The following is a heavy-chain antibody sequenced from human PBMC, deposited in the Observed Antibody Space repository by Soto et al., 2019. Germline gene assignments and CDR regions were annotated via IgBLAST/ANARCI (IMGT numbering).Heavy chain of an antibody. CDR1: AFTSRNYA. V-gene: IGHV3-9*02. Sequence: GGSLRLSCVASAFTSRNYAIHWVRQAPGKGLEWVSGFDFNSGRIGYADSVKGRFTISRDNAKNSPSLEMNSLRVEDTALYYCTKDLVPGGADVWGHGTTVTVSS. CDR3: TKDLVPGGADV. CDR2: FDFNSGRI. D-gene: IGHD3-16*01. J-gene: IGHJ6*02.